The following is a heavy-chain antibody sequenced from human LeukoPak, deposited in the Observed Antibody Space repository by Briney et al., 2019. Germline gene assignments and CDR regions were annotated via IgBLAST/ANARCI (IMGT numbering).Heavy chain of an antibody. V-gene: IGHV3-15*01. CDR1: GFTFSNAW. Sequence: GGSLRLSCAASGFTFSNAWMSWVRQAPGKGLEWVGRIKSKTDGGTTAYAAPVKGRFTISRDDSKNTLYLQMNSLKTEDTAVYYSTTDPVVPAAHSYYYYGMDVWGQGTTVTVS. D-gene: IGHD2-2*01. CDR3: TTDPVVPAAHSYYYYGMDV. CDR2: IKSKTDGGTT. J-gene: IGHJ6*02.